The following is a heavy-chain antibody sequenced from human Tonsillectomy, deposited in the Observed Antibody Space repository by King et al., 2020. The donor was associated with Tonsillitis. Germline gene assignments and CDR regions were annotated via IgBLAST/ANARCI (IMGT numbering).Heavy chain of an antibody. V-gene: IGHV3-43*02. CDR3: AKGYYGSGTYYNPFDY. D-gene: IGHD3-10*01. Sequence: VQLVESGGGVVQPGGSLRLSCAASGFTFDDYAMHWVRQAPGKGLEWVSLISGDGGSTYYADSVKGRFTISRDNSKNSLYLQMNSLRTEDTALYYCAKGYYGSGTYYNPFDYWGQGTLVTVSS. CDR2: ISGDGGST. CDR1: GFTFDDYA. J-gene: IGHJ4*02.